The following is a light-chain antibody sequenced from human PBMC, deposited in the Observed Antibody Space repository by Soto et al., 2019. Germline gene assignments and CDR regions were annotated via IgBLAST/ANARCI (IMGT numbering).Light chain of an antibody. CDR1: SSNIGAGYD. V-gene: IGLV1-40*01. CDR2: GNS. J-gene: IGLJ1*01. Sequence: QSVLTQPPSVSGAPGQRVTISCTGSSSNIGAGYDVHWYQQLPGPAPKLLIYGNSNRPAGVSDRFSGSKSGTSASLAITGLQAEDEADYDCQSYDSSLSGYVFGTGTKVTVL. CDR3: QSYDSSLSGYV.